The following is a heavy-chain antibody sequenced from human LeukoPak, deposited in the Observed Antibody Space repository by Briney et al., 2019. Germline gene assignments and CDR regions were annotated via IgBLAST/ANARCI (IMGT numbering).Heavy chain of an antibody. V-gene: IGHV4-59*01. CDR2: IYYSGST. D-gene: IGHD2-15*01. CDR1: GGSISSYY. Sequence: SETLSLTCTVSGGSISSYYWSWIRQPPGKGLEWIGYIYYSGSTNYNPSLKSRVTISVDTSKNQFSLKLSSVTAADTAVYYCARSVEGYCSGGSCYSYYYMDVWGKGTTVTVSS. CDR3: ARSVEGYCSGGSCYSYYYMDV. J-gene: IGHJ6*03.